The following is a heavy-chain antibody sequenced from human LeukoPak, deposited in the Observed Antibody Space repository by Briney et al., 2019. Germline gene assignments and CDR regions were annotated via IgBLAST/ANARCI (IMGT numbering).Heavy chain of an antibody. D-gene: IGHD3-3*01. CDR3: AKDSEDYDFWSGSPPGGHFDY. V-gene: IGHV3-30*02. Sequence: GGSLRLSCAASGFTFSSYGMHWVRQAPGKGLEWVAFIRYDGSNKYYADSVKGRFTISRDNSKNTLYLQMNSLRAEDTAVYYCAKDSEDYDFWSGSPPGGHFDYWGQGTLVTVSS. J-gene: IGHJ4*02. CDR2: IRYDGSNK. CDR1: GFTFSSYG.